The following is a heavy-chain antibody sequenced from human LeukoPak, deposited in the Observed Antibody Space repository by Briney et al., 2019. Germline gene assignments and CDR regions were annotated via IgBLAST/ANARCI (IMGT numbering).Heavy chain of an antibody. CDR1: GFTFSGSA. CDR3: AKGGAAGGFDM. V-gene: IGHV3-73*01. D-gene: IGHD1-26*01. Sequence: GGSLKLSCAASGFTFSGSAMHWVRQASGKGLEWVGRIRSKANSYATAYAASVKGRFTISRDDSKNTAYLQMNSLRAEDTAVYYCAKGGAAGGFDMWGQGTVVTVSS. J-gene: IGHJ3*02. CDR2: IRSKANSYAT.